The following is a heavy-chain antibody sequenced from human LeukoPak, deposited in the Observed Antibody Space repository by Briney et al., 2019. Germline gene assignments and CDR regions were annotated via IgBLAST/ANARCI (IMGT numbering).Heavy chain of an antibody. Sequence: GASVKVSCKASGYTFTSFHMHWVRQAPGQGLEWMGIINPSGGSTSYAQKFQGRVTMTRDTSTRVYMELSSLRSEDTAVYYCAREIIEEFGGYSDYWGQGTLVTVSS. CDR2: INPSGGST. CDR1: GYTFTSFH. CDR3: AREIIEEFGGYSDY. D-gene: IGHD3-22*01. J-gene: IGHJ4*02. V-gene: IGHV1-46*01.